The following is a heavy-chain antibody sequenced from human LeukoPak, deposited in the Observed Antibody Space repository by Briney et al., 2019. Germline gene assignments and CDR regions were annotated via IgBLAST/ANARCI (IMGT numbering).Heavy chain of an antibody. V-gene: IGHV1-2*06. CDR1: GYTFTGYY. J-gene: IGHJ4*02. Sequence: ASVKVSCKASGYTFTGYYMHWVRQAPGQGLEWMGRINPNSGGTNYAQKFQGRVTMTRDTSISTAYMELSSLRSEDTAVYYCARDPSYYDTGGGYWGQGTLVTVSS. D-gene: IGHD3-22*01. CDR3: ARDPSYYDTGGGY. CDR2: INPNSGGT.